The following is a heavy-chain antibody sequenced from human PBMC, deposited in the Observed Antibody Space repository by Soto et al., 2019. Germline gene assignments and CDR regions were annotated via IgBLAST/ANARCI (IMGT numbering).Heavy chain of an antibody. V-gene: IGHV3-30*18. Sequence: GSLRLSCEASGFTFSVYGMHWVRQAPGKGLEWVSFVSYEGSNKYYADSVKGRFTISKDNSKNTLNLQMNSLRAEDTAVYYCAKEERHRGYLLDYWGQGTVVTVSS. D-gene: IGHD5-12*01. J-gene: IGHJ4*02. CDR2: VSYEGSNK. CDR1: GFTFSVYG. CDR3: AKEERHRGYLLDY.